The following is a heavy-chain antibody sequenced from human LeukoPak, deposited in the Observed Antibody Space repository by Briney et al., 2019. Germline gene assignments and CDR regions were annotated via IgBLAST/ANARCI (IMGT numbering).Heavy chain of an antibody. V-gene: IGHV1-2*02. CDR3: VRHLTDPTSGDY. CDR1: GDTFTHEY. Sequence: ASVKVSCKTSGDTFTHEYIHWVRQAPGHGLECMGWMHPNTGDTVYVQKFQGRVTFTRDTSISTAYMELHRLRSDDTAVYYCVRHLTDPTSGDYWGQGTLVTVSS. J-gene: IGHJ4*02. CDR2: MHPNTGDT. D-gene: IGHD1-14*01.